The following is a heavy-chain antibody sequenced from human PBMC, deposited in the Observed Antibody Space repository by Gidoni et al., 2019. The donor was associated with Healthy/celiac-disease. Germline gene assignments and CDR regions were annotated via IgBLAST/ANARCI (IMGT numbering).Heavy chain of an antibody. CDR1: GFTFSSYS. D-gene: IGHD3-22*01. J-gene: IGHJ4*02. Sequence: EVQLVESWGGLVQPGGSLSLSCAASGFTFSSYSMNWVRQAPGTGLEWVSYISSSSSTIYYADSVKGRFTSSRDNAKNSLYLQMNSLRDEDTAVYYCAREGPTSTYYYDSSGYFDYWGQGTLVTVSS. CDR2: ISSSSSTI. V-gene: IGHV3-48*02. CDR3: AREGPTSTYYYDSSGYFDY.